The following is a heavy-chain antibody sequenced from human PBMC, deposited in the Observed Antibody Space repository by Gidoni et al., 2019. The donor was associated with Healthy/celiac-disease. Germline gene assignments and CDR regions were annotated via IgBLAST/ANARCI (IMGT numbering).Heavy chain of an antibody. V-gene: IGHV3-53*04. D-gene: IGHD6-19*01. CDR2: IYSGGST. CDR1: GFTVSSTY. J-gene: IGHJ5*02. Sequence: EVQLVESGGGLVQPGGSLRLSCAAAGFTVSSTYLSWVRQAPGKGLEWVSVIYSGGSTYYADSVKGRFTISRHNSKNTLYLQMNSLRAEDTAVYYCARDKGSGWHNWFDPWGQGTLVTVSS. CDR3: ARDKGSGWHNWFDP.